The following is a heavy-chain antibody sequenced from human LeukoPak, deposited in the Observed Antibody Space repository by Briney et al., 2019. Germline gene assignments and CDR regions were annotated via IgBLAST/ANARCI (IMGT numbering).Heavy chain of an antibody. J-gene: IGHJ5*02. Sequence: SETLSLTCTVSGGSISSYYWSWIRQPAGKGLEWIGRIYTSWSTNYNPSLKSRVTISVDTSKNQFSLKLSSVTAADTAVYYCARGRSNNWFDPWGQGTLVTVSS. CDR2: IYTSWST. CDR1: GGSISSYY. V-gene: IGHV4-4*07. CDR3: ARGRSNNWFDP.